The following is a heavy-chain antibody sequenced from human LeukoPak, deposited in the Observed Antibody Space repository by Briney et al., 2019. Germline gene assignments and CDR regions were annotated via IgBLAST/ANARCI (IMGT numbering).Heavy chain of an antibody. CDR1: GGSISSYY. CDR3: ARDSRPLRRYYCYGMDV. Sequence: SETLSLTCTVSGGSISSYYWSWIRQPPGKGLEWIGYIYYSGSTNYNPSLKSRVTISVDTSKNQFSLKLSSVTAADTAVYYCARDSRPLRRYYCYGMDVWGQGTTVTVSS. V-gene: IGHV4-59*01. J-gene: IGHJ6*02. CDR2: IYYSGST.